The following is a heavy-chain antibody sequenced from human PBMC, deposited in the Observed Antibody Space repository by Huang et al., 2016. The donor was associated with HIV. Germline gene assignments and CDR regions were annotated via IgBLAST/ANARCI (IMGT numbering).Heavy chain of an antibody. CDR3: TKTPDRDYFDH. V-gene: IGHV3-30-3*02. J-gene: IGHJ4*02. CDR2: ISYDGSSK. CDR1: GFMFSSSA. D-gene: IGHD2-15*01. Sequence: QVQLVESGGGVVQPGRSLRLSCAASGFMFSSSARHWVRQAPGKGLGWLAFISYDGSSKYYADSVKGRFTISRDNSKNTLYLQMYSLTTEDTAVYYCTKTPDRDYFDHWGQGALVTVSS.